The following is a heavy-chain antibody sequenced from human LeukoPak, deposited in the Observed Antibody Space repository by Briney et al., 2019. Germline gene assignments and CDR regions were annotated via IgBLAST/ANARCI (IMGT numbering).Heavy chain of an antibody. D-gene: IGHD3-10*01. CDR3: ARVSGSYYLGYYYGMDV. V-gene: IGHV3-11*01. CDR2: ISSSGSTI. CDR1: GFTFSDYY. J-gene: IGHJ6*02. Sequence: GGSLRLSCAASGFTFSDYYVSWIRQAPGKGLEWVSYISSSGSTIYYADSVKGRFTISRDNAKNSLYLQMNSLRAEDTAVYYCARVSGSYYLGYYYGMDVWGQGTTVTVSS.